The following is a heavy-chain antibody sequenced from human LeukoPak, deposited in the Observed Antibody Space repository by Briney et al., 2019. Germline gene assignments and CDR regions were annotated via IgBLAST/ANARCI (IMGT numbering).Heavy chain of an antibody. Sequence: TGGSLRLSCAASGFTFSRYWMTWVRQAPGKGLEWVSVISARGDDSFYADAVKGRFTMSRDNSKNKLYLQMNSLRAEDTAVYYCAKDALSPHLSYFDYWGQGTLVTVSS. CDR2: ISARGDDS. CDR3: AKDALSPHLSYFDY. V-gene: IGHV3-23*01. D-gene: IGHD3-3*02. CDR1: GFTFSRYW. J-gene: IGHJ4*02.